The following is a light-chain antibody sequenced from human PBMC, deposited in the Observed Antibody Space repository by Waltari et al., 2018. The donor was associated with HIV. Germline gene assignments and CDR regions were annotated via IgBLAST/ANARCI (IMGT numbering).Light chain of an antibody. Sequence: QSVLTQPPSVSAAPGQKVTISCSGSSSHIGNNYVSWYQQPPGTAPKLLIYDNNKRPSGIPDRFSGSKSGTSATLGITGLQTGDEADYYCGTWDSSLSARVFGGGTKLTVL. CDR1: SSHIGNNY. CDR2: DNN. V-gene: IGLV1-51*01. J-gene: IGLJ3*02. CDR3: GTWDSSLSARV.